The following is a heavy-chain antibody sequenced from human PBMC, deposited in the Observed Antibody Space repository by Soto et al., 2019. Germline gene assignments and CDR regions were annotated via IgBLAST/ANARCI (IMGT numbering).Heavy chain of an antibody. CDR2: ISGSDGST. D-gene: IGHD7-27*01. V-gene: IGHV3-23*01. CDR3: AKALPNLNNLGYYFYGMDV. Sequence: EVQLLESGGGLVQPGGSLRLSCAASGFTFSNYAMNWVRQAPGKGLEWVSVISGSDGSTYYADSVKGRFTISRDNSKNTLYLQMNSLRAEDTAVYYCAKALPNLNNLGYYFYGMDVWGQGTTVTVSS. CDR1: GFTFSNYA. J-gene: IGHJ6*02.